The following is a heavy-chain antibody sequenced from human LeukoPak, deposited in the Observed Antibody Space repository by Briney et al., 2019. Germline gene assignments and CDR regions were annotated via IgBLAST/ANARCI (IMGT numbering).Heavy chain of an antibody. D-gene: IGHD3-10*01. V-gene: IGHV4-59*08. Sequence: SETLSLTCTVSGGSISSYYWSWIRQPPGKGLEWIGYIYYSGSTNYNPSLKSRVTISVDTSKNQFSLKLSSVTAADTAVYYCARHNSAPGNGMDVWGQGTTVTVSS. CDR1: GGSISSYY. CDR3: ARHNSAPGNGMDV. CDR2: IYYSGST. J-gene: IGHJ6*02.